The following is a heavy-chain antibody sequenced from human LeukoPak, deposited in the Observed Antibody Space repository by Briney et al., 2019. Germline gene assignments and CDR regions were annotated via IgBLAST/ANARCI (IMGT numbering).Heavy chain of an antibody. J-gene: IGHJ5*02. V-gene: IGHV4-34*01. D-gene: IGHD5-24*01. Sequence: SETLSLTCAVYGGSFSDYRWSWIRQPPGKGLEWIGEINHSGSTNYNPSLKSRVTISVDTSKKQFSLKLTSVTAADTAVYYCASLGMATSSNWFDPWGQGTLVTVSS. CDR1: GGSFSDYR. CDR2: INHSGST. CDR3: ASLGMATSSNWFDP.